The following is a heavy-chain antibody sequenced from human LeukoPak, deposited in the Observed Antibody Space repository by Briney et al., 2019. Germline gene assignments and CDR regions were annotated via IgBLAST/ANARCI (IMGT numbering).Heavy chain of an antibody. CDR1: GFTFKKYW. CDR3: AREKSWSRDY. J-gene: IGHJ4*02. V-gene: IGHV3-7*01. Sequence: GGSLRLSCAASGFTFKKYWMNWVRQVPGKGLECLANIKEDGSETYYADSVKGRFTISRDNPKNLLFLQINSLRVEDTAVYYCAREKSWSRDYWGQGTLVTVSS. CDR2: IKEDGSET. D-gene: IGHD2-8*01.